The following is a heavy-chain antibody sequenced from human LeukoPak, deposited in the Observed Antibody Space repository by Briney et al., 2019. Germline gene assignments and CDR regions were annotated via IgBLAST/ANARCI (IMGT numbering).Heavy chain of an antibody. CDR1: GGTFSSYT. V-gene: IGHV1-18*01. Sequence: ASVKVSCKASGGTFSSYTISWVRQAPGQGLEWMGWISAYNGNTNYAQKLQGRVTMTTDTSTSTAYMELRSLRSDDTAVYYCARRDYVWGSPLDYWGQGTLVTVSS. D-gene: IGHD3-16*01. CDR3: ARRDYVWGSPLDY. J-gene: IGHJ4*02. CDR2: ISAYNGNT.